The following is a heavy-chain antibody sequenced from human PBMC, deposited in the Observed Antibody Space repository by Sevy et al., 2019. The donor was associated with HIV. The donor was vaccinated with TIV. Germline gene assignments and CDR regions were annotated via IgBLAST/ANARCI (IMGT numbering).Heavy chain of an antibody. D-gene: IGHD3-16*01. Sequence: GGSLRLSCVASGFIFSSHWMTWVRQAPGKGLEWVANVKQDMSEKYYADSVQGRFTFSRDNAKNSLYLQMNSVRDEDTAVNYCARAQQVTKLIIFGGLYFDLWGQGTLVTVSS. CDR1: GFIFSSHW. CDR2: VKQDMSEK. J-gene: IGHJ4*02. CDR3: ARAQQVTKLIIFGGLYFDL. V-gene: IGHV3-7*01.